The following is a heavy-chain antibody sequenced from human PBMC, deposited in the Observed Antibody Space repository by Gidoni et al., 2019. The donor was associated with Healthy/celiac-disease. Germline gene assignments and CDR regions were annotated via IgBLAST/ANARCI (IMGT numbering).Heavy chain of an antibody. D-gene: IGHD6-19*01. CDR2: ISSSSSYI. CDR1: GFTFSSYS. Sequence: EVQLVESGGGLVKPGGSLRLSCAASGFTFSSYSMNWVRQAPGKGLEWVSSISSSSSYIYYADSVKGRFTISRDNAKNSLYLQMNSLRAEDTAVYYCARAGHSSGCLAYWGQGTLVTVSS. CDR3: ARAGHSSGCLAY. V-gene: IGHV3-21*01. J-gene: IGHJ4*02.